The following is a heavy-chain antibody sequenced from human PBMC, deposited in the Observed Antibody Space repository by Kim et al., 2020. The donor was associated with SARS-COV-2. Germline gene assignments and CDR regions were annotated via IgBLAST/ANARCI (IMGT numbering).Heavy chain of an antibody. J-gene: IGHJ6*02. Sequence: GGSLRLSCAASGFTFSSYGMHWVRQAPGKGLEWVAVISYDGSNKYYADSLKGRFTISRDNSKNTLYLQMNSLRAEDTAVYYCARDAVDCSSTSCYSAWTYYYYGMDVWGQGTTVTVSS. D-gene: IGHD2-2*01. CDR3: ARDAVDCSSTSCYSAWTYYYYGMDV. CDR1: GFTFSSYG. V-gene: IGHV3-33*05. CDR2: ISYDGSNK.